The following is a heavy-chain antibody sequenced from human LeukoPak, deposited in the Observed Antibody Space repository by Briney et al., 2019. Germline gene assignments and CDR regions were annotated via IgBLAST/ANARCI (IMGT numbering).Heavy chain of an antibody. Sequence: SETLSLTCTVFGGSISSYYWSWIRQPPGKGLEWIGYIYYSGSTNYNPSLKSRVTISVDTSKNQFSLKLSSVTAADTAVYYCARDLTGTTWFDPWGQGTLVTVSS. V-gene: IGHV4-59*01. CDR1: GGSISSYY. CDR3: ARDLTGTTWFDP. J-gene: IGHJ5*02. D-gene: IGHD1-20*01. CDR2: IYYSGST.